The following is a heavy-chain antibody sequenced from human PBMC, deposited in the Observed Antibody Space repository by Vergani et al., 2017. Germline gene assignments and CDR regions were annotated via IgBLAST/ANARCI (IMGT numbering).Heavy chain of an antibody. CDR1: GYTFTGYY. V-gene: IGHV1-2*02. CDR2: INPNSGDT. D-gene: IGHD2-2*01. CDR3: ARDRTYCSSTSCYGHYYYYGMDV. Sequence: QVKLVQSGAEVKKPGASVKVSCKASGYTFTGYYMHWVRQAPGQGLEWMGWINPNSGDTNYAQNFQGRVTMTRDTSISTAYMELSRLTSDDTAVYYFARDRTYCSSTSCYGHYYYYGMDVWGQGTTVTVSS. J-gene: IGHJ6*02.